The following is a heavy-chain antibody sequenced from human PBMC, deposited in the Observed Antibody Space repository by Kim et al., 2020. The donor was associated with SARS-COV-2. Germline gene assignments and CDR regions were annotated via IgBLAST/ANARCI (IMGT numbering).Heavy chain of an antibody. Sequence: SLKSRVTISVDTSKNQFSLKLSSVTAADTAVYYCARGPDTASYYYYGMDVWGQGTTVTVSS. J-gene: IGHJ6*02. CDR3: ARGPDTASYYYYGMDV. V-gene: IGHV4-34*01. D-gene: IGHD2-21*02.